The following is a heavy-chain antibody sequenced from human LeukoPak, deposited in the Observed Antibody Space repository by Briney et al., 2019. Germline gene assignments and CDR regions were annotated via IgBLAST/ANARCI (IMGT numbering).Heavy chain of an antibody. J-gene: IGHJ4*02. CDR2: ISYDGSNT. Sequence: GGSLRLSCAASGFTFSSYGMHWVRQAPGKGLEWVAVISYDGSNTYYADSVKGRFTISRDNSKNTLYLQMNSLRAEDTAVYYCAKEEAAMGYFDYWGQGTLVTVSS. V-gene: IGHV3-30*18. CDR3: AKEEAAMGYFDY. D-gene: IGHD5-18*01. CDR1: GFTFSSYG.